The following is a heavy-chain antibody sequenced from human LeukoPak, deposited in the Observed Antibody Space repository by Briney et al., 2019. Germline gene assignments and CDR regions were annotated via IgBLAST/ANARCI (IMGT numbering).Heavy chain of an antibody. CDR1: GGSISSSNW. Sequence: SETLSLTCAVSGGSISSSNWWSWVRQPPGKGLEWIGEIYHSGSTNYNPSLKSRVTISVDKSKNQFSLKVSSVTAADTAVYYCARDERNYYGSSGYPTNAFDIWGQGTMVTVSS. CDR3: ARDERNYYGSSGYPTNAFDI. D-gene: IGHD3-22*01. CDR2: IYHSGST. V-gene: IGHV4-4*02. J-gene: IGHJ3*02.